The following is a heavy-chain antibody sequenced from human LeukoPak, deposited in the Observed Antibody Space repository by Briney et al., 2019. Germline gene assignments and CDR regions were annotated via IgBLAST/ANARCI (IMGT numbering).Heavy chain of an antibody. D-gene: IGHD5-24*01. J-gene: IGHJ4*02. V-gene: IGHV4-39*02. CDR3: ARGRRDGYNLEYFDK. CDR1: GGSISLSYYY. CDR2: VYYSGTT. Sequence: SETLSLTCSVSGGSISLSYYYWGWIRQPPGKALEWIGSVYYSGTTSYNPSLKSRVTISVDMSKNHFSLKLSSVTAADTAVYYCARGRRDGYNLEYFDKWGQGTLVTVSS.